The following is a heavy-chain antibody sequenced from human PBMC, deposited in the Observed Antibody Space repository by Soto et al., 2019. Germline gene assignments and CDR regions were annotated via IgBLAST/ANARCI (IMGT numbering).Heavy chain of an antibody. D-gene: IGHD1-26*01. Sequence: GGSLRLSCAASGFTFSSYAMSWVRQAPGKGLEWVSAISGSGGSTYYADSVKGRFTISRDNSKNTLYLQMNSLRAEDTAVYYCARDRTRSIVGAAFDIWGQGTMVTVSS. CDR2: ISGSGGST. CDR1: GFTFSSYA. J-gene: IGHJ3*02. CDR3: ARDRTRSIVGAAFDI. V-gene: IGHV3-23*01.